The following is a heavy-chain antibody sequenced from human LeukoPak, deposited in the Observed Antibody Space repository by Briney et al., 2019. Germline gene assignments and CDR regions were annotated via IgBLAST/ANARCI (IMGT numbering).Heavy chain of an antibody. CDR2: IYYSGST. CDR3: ARETATGPTGYFDY. CDR1: GGSVSSGSYY. Sequence: SETLSLTCTVSGGSVSSGSYYWSWIRQPPGKGLEWIGYIYYSGSTNYNPSLKSRVTISVDTSKNQFSLKLSSVTAADTAVYYCARETATGPTGYFDYWGQGTLVTVCS. V-gene: IGHV4-61*01. J-gene: IGHJ4*02. D-gene: IGHD2-15*01.